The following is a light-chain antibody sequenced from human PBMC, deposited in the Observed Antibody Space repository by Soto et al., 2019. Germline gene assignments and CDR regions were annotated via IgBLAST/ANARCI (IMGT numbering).Light chain of an antibody. J-gene: IGLJ2*01. V-gene: IGLV2-23*01. CDR1: SSDVGSYDL. CDR2: EGT. CDR3: CSYANSNTLL. Sequence: QSVLTQPASVSGSPGQSITISCTGTSSDVGSYDLVSWYQQHPGTAPKLIIYEGTKRPSGVSNRFSGSKSGNTASLTISGLQAEDDSDYYCCSYANSNTLLFGGGTKLTVL.